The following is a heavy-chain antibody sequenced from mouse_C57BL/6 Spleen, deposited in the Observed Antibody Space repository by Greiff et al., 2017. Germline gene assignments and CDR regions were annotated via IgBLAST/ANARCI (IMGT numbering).Heavy chain of an antibody. V-gene: IGHV14-4*01. J-gene: IGHJ1*03. CDR1: GFNIKDDY. CDR2: IDPENGDT. D-gene: IGHD1-1*01. CDR3: TTPSRVGLYYGSRPGYFDV. Sequence: EVQLQQSGAELVRPGASVKLSCTASGFNIKDDYMHWVKQRPEQGLEWIGWIDPENGDTEYASKFQGKATITADTSSNTAYLQLSSLTSEDTAVYYCTTPSRVGLYYGSRPGYFDVWGTGTTVTVSS.